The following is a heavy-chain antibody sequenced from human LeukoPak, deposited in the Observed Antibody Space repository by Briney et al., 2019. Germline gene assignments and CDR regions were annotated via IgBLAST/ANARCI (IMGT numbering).Heavy chain of an antibody. CDR2: IYYSGST. J-gene: IGHJ5*01. CDR1: GGSISSGDYY. D-gene: IGHD2-2*01. V-gene: IGHV4-30-4*01. CDR3: ARKYCSSTSCDFFWFDS. Sequence: SETLSLTCTVSGGSISSGDYYWSWIRQPPGKGLEWIGYIYYSGSTNYNPSLRSRVTISVDKTKNQFSLKLSSVTAADTAVYFCARKYCSSTSCDFFWFDSWGQGTLATVSS.